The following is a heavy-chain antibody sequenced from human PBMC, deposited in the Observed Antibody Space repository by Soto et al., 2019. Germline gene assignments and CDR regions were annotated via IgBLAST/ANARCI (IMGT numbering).Heavy chain of an antibody. V-gene: IGHV3-23*01. J-gene: IGHJ6*03. D-gene: IGHD4-17*01. CDR2: ISGSGGST. CDR3: AKARPTTVTTTSQHKYYYYMDV. CDR1: GFTFSSYA. Sequence: GGSLGLSCAASGFTFSSYAMSWVRQAPGKGLEWVSAISGSGGSTYYADSVKGRFTISRDNSKNTLYLQMNSLRAEDTAVYYCAKARPTTVTTTSQHKYYYYMDVWGKGTTVTVSS.